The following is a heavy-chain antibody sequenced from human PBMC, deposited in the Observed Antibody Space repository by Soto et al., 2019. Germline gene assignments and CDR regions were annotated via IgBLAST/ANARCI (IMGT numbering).Heavy chain of an antibody. V-gene: IGHV4-30-2*01. D-gene: IGHD2-2*01. CDR1: GGSISGGGYS. CDR3: ARRYCSSTSCYNWFDP. CDR2: IYHSGST. Sequence: SETLSLTCAVSGGSISGGGYSWSWIRQPPGKGLEWIGYIYHSGSTNYNPSLKSRVTISVDTSKNQFSLKLSSVTAADTAVYYCARRYCSSTSCYNWFDPWGQGTLVTVSS. J-gene: IGHJ5*02.